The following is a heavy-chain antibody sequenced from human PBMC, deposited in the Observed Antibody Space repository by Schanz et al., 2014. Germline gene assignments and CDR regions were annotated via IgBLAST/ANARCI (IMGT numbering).Heavy chain of an antibody. CDR1: GFTFSSHW. V-gene: IGHV3-74*01. Sequence: EVQLVQSGGGLVQPGGSLRLSCAASGFTFSSHWMHWVRQDPGKGLVWVSRIKSDGSSTSYADSVKGRFTISRDNSKSTLYVEMNSLRVEDTAVYYCAKGRFGELSAFDIWGQGTMVTVSS. CDR2: IKSDGSST. CDR3: AKGRFGELSAFDI. J-gene: IGHJ3*02. D-gene: IGHD3-10*01.